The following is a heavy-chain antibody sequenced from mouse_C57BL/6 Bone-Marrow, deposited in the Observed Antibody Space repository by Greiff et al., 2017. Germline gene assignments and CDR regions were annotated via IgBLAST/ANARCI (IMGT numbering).Heavy chain of an antibody. J-gene: IGHJ2*01. Sequence: QVHVKQSGPELVKPGASVKLSCKASGYTFTSYDINWVKQRPGQGLEWIGWIYPRDGSTKYNEKFKGKATLTVDTSSSTAYMELHSLTSEDSAVYFCARSWGYVFDYWGQGTTLTVSS. D-gene: IGHD2-2*01. V-gene: IGHV1-85*01. CDR1: GYTFTSYD. CDR3: ARSWGYVFDY. CDR2: IYPRDGST.